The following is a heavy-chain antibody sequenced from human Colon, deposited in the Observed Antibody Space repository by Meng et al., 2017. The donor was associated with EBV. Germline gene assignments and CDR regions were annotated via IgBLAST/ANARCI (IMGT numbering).Heavy chain of an antibody. CDR1: GGSLSGYY. J-gene: IGHJ5*02. Sequence: QVQRQQWGAGLVKPPETLSLTCSVSGGSLSGYYWCWIRQPPGKGPGWMGDINHSGNTNYNPSLKSRVTISIDTSKNQFSLKLSSVTDADTAVYFCARGEPVPGHFLKSWGQGTLVTVSS. V-gene: IGHV4-34*01. CDR2: INHSGNT. CDR3: ARGEPVPGHFLKS. D-gene: IGHD6-19*01.